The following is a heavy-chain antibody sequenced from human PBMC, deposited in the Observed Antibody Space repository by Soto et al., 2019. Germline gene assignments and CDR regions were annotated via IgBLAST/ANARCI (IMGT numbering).Heavy chain of an antibody. Sequence: PGGSLRLSCTASGLIFNNYGCHWVRQAPGKGLGWVAVIWYDGSNKYYGDSVKGRLTISRDNSKYTLYLQMNSLRAEDTAVYYCARDRGIRNYYGSGTWEESDSYGMDVWGQGTTVTVSS. CDR1: GLIFNNYG. D-gene: IGHD3-10*01. CDR3: ARDRGIRNYYGSGTWEESDSYGMDV. V-gene: IGHV3-33*01. J-gene: IGHJ6*02. CDR2: IWYDGSNK.